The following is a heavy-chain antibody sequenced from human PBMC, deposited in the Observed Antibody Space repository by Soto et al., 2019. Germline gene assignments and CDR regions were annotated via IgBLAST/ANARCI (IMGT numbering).Heavy chain of an antibody. CDR2: IYYSGST. J-gene: IGHJ4*02. CDR3: ARSTTVTRPFDY. CDR1: GGSISSGDYY. D-gene: IGHD4-17*01. V-gene: IGHV4-30-4*01. Sequence: SETLSLTCTVSGGSISSGDYYWSWIRQPPGKGLEWIGYIYYSGSTYYNPSLKSRVTISVDTSKNQFSLKLSSVTAADTAVYYCARSTTVTRPFDYWGQGTLVTVSS.